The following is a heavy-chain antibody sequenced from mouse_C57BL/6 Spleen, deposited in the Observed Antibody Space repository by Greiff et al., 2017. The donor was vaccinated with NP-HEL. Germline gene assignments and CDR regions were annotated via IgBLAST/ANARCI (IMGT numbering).Heavy chain of an antibody. V-gene: IGHV1-81*01. CDR3: ARGATGGGALYYYAMDY. J-gene: IGHJ4*01. CDR2: IYPRSGNT. D-gene: IGHD3-1*01. CDR1: GYTFTSYG. Sequence: QVQLQQSGAELARPGASVKLSCKASGYTFTSYGISWVKQRTGQGLEWIGEIYPRSGNTYYNEKFKGKATLTADKSSSTAYMELRSLTSEDSAVYFWARGATGGGALYYYAMDYWGQGTSVTVSS.